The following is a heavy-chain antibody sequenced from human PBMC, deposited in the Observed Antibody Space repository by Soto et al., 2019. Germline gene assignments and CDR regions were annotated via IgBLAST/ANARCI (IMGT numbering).Heavy chain of an antibody. CDR2: IYYSGST. CDR3: ARGAGDFWEHFDY. V-gene: IGHV4-30-4*01. D-gene: IGHD3-3*01. J-gene: IGHJ4*02. CDR1: GGSISSGDYY. Sequence: QVQLQESGPGLVKPSQTLSLTCTVSGGSISSGDYYWSWIRQPPGKGLEWIGYIYYSGSTYYNPSLKSRVTISVDTSKNQFSLKLSSVTAADTAVFYCARGAGDFWEHFDYWGQGTLVTVSS.